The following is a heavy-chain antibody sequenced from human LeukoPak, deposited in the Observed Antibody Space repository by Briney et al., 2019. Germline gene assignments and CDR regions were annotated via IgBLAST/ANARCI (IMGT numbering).Heavy chain of an antibody. CDR2: ISAYNGNT. V-gene: IGHV1-18*04. Sequence: ASVKVSCKASGYIFNDYYIHWVRQAPGQGLEWMGWISAYNGNTNYAQKLQGRVTMTTDTSTSTAYMELRSLRSDDTAVYYCARVRPRSPDYMDVWGKGTTVTISS. D-gene: IGHD6-25*01. CDR1: GYIFNDYY. J-gene: IGHJ6*03. CDR3: ARVRPRSPDYMDV.